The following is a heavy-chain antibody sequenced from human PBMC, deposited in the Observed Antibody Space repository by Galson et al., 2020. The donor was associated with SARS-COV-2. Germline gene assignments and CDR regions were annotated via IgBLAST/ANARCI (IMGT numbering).Heavy chain of an antibody. CDR1: GGSISSSDW. J-gene: IGHJ6*03. Sequence: SETLSLTCAVSGGSISSSDWWGWVRQSPGKGLEWIGEIYHSGYINYNPSLKSRVTMSVDTSKNQFSLKLNSVTAADTALYYCSRIIVTAYYFSYMDVWGKGT. CDR2: IYHSGYI. D-gene: IGHD2-21*02. V-gene: IGHV4-4*02. CDR3: SRIIVTAYYFSYMDV.